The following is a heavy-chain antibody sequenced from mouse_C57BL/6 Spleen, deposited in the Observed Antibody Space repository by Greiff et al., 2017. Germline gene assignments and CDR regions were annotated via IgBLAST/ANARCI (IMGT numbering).Heavy chain of an antibody. D-gene: IGHD1-1*01. Sequence: VQLQQSGPELVKPGASVKISCKASGYTFTDYYMNWVKQSHGKSLEWIGDINPNNGGTSYNQKFKGKATLTVDKSSSTAYMELRSLTSEDAAVYYCARGITTVVATLYWYFDVWGTGTTVTVSS. V-gene: IGHV1-26*01. J-gene: IGHJ1*03. CDR1: GYTFTDYY. CDR2: INPNNGGT. CDR3: ARGITTVVATLYWYFDV.